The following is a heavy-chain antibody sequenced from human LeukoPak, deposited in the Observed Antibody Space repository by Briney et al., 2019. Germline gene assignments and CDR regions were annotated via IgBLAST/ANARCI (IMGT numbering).Heavy chain of an antibody. V-gene: IGHV3-23*01. CDR2: ISGSGGST. D-gene: IGHD3-22*01. CDR3: AKDQDVGYYDSSGYYDY. J-gene: IGHJ4*02. CDR1: GFTFTSYA. Sequence: GSLRLSCAASGFTFTSYAMSWVRQAPGKGLEWVSVISGSGGSTYYADSVKGRFTISRDNSKNTLYLQMNSLRAEDTAVYYCAKDQDVGYYDSSGYYDYWGQGTLVTVSS.